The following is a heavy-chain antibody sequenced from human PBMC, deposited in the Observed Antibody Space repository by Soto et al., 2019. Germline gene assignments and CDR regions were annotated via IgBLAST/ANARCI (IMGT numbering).Heavy chain of an antibody. Sequence: PSETLSLTCTVFGGSISSYYWSWIRQPPGKGLEWIGYIYYSGSTNYNPSLKSRVTISVDTSKNQFSLKLSSVTAADTAVYYCARVHWVMREMWFDPWGQGTLVTVSS. CDR3: ARVHWVMREMWFDP. CDR1: GGSISSYY. J-gene: IGHJ5*02. V-gene: IGHV4-59*01. D-gene: IGHD3-16*01. CDR2: IYYSGST.